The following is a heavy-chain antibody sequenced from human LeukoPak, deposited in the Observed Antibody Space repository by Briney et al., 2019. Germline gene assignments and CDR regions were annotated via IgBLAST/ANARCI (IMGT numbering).Heavy chain of an antibody. CDR3: ARDGVAGGFDY. Sequence: SETLSLTCTVSGGSISNYSWSWIRQPPGKGLEWIGYIYYSGTTNYRPSLKSRVTISVDTSKNHFSVKLRSVTAADTAVYYCARDGVAGGFDYWGQGTLVTVSS. CDR1: GGSISNYS. D-gene: IGHD6-19*01. V-gene: IGHV4-59*01. J-gene: IGHJ4*02. CDR2: IYYSGTT.